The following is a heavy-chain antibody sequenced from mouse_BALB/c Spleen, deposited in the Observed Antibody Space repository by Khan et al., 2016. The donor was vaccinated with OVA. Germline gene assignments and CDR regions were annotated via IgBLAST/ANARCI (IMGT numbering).Heavy chain of an antibody. Sequence: EVELVESGGGLVKPGGSLKLSCAASGFTFSTYAMSWVRQSPEKRLEWVAEISVGGSYIYYPDTVTGRFTISRDNAKNTLYLEMSSLRSEDTAMYYCARIIITTITATPDWYFDVWGAGTTVTVSS. J-gene: IGHJ1*01. CDR1: GFTFSTYA. V-gene: IGHV5-9-4*01. CDR3: ARIIITTITATPDWYFDV. CDR2: ISVGGSYI. D-gene: IGHD1-1*01.